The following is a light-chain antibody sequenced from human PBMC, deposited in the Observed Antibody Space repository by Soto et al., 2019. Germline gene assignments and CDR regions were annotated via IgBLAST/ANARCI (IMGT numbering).Light chain of an antibody. J-gene: IGLJ2*01. Sequence: QSALTQPPSASGSPGQSVTISCTGTSSDVGGYNYVSWHQQHPGKAPKVVIYEVSKRPSGVPDRFSGSKSGNTASLTVSGLQAEEEADYYCSSFAGGGNPVLLGGGTKVTVL. CDR1: SSDVGGYNY. V-gene: IGLV2-8*01. CDR2: EVS. CDR3: SSFAGGGNPVL.